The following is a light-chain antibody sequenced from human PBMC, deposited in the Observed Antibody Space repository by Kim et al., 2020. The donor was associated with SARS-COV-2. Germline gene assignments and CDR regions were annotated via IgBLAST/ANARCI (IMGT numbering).Light chain of an antibody. J-gene: IGLJ2*01. V-gene: IGLV2-14*03. CDR1: SGDVGGYNY. CDR3: SSYTSSVTLL. CDR2: DVN. Sequence: QSALTQPASVSGSPGQSITISCTGTSGDVGGYNYVAWYQQHPGKAPQLIIYDVNKWPSGVSNRFSGSKSGNTASLTISDLQVEDEADYYCSSYTSSVTLLFGGGTQLTVL.